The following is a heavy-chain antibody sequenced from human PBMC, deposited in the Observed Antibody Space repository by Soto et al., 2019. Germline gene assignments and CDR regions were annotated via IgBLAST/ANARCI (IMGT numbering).Heavy chain of an antibody. J-gene: IGHJ4*02. V-gene: IGHV3-53*01. CDR3: ASQVRPMPFDY. D-gene: IGHD2-2*01. CDR2: IYSGGST. Sequence: GGSLRLSCAASGFTVSSNYMSWVRQAPGKGLEWVSVIYSGGSTYYADSVKGRFTISRDNSKNTLYLQMNSLRAEDTAVYYCASQVRPMPFDYWGQGTLVTVSS. CDR1: GFTVSSNY.